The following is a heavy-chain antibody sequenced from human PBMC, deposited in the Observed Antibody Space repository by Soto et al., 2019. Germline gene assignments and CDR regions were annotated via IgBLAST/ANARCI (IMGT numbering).Heavy chain of an antibody. J-gene: IGHJ6*02. CDR2: ISAYNGNT. CDR1: GYTFTSDR. V-gene: IGHV1-18*01. D-gene: IGHD6-13*01. CDR3: ARVSSSWHSNYYGMDV. Sequence: SVKVSCKAAGYTFTSDRVGCRRQAPGQGLEWMGWISAYNGNTNYAQKLQGRVTMTTDTSTSTAYMELRSLRSDDTAVYYCARVSSSWHSNYYGMDVWGQGTTVTVSS.